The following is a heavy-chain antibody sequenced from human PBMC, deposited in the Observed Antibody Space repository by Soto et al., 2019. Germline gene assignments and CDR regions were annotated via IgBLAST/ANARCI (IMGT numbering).Heavy chain of an antibody. CDR3: AHRNGRGGYCSSTSCYAPHFDY. CDR1: GFSLSTGGVG. D-gene: IGHD2-2*01. V-gene: IGHV2-5*02. CDR2: IYWDDGK. J-gene: IGHJ4*02. Sequence: QITLKESGPTLVKPTQTLTLTCTFSGFSLSTGGVGVGWIRQPPGQALEWLALIYWDDGKTYSPSLKSRLTITKDPSKNQVVLTMTNMDPVDTATYYCAHRNGRGGYCSSTSCYAPHFDYWGQGTLVTVSS.